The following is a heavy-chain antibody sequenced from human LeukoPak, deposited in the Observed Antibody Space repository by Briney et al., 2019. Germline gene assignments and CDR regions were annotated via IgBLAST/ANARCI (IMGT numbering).Heavy chain of an antibody. J-gene: IGHJ6*02. Sequence: PGGSLRLSCAAIGFSFKDYGMHWVRQPPGKGLEWVSAINWNGGGTDYADSVKGRFTISRDNAKNSLYLQLSSLRPEDTALYYCAKHLTATNTYIFFGLDVWGQGTSVTVSS. D-gene: IGHD1-26*01. CDR3: AKHLTATNTYIFFGLDV. V-gene: IGHV3-9*01. CDR2: INWNGGGT. CDR1: GFSFKDYG.